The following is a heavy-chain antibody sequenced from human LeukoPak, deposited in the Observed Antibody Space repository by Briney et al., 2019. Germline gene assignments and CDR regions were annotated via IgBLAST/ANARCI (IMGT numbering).Heavy chain of an antibody. Sequence: PGRSLRLSCAASGFTFSSYAMHWVRQAPGKGLEWVAVISYDGSNKYYADSVKGRFTISRDNSKNTLYLQMNSLRAEDTAVYYCAKDRTRRTYYYDSCDYWGQGTLVTVSS. CDR2: ISYDGSNK. V-gene: IGHV3-30-3*01. CDR3: AKDRTRRTYYYDSCDY. CDR1: GFTFSSYA. J-gene: IGHJ4*02. D-gene: IGHD3-22*01.